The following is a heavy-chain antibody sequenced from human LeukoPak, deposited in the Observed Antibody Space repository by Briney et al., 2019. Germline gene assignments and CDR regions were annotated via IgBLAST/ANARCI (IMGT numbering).Heavy chain of an antibody. J-gene: IGHJ6*02. CDR1: GFTFISYT. Sequence: GGSLRLSCAAPGFTFISYTMTCVRQAPGKGLEWVSTISGDGGRIYYAVSVKGRFTISRDDSENTLYLQMNSLRVEDTAVYYCARKLGGNYYYAMDVWGQGTTVSVSS. D-gene: IGHD4-23*01. V-gene: IGHV3-23*01. CDR3: ARKLGGNYYYAMDV. CDR2: ISGDGGRI.